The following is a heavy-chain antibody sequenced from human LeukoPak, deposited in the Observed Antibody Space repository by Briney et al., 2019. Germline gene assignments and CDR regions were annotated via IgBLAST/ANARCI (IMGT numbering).Heavy chain of an antibody. CDR2: ISGSGGST. V-gene: IGHV3-23*01. CDR3: AKDHPQGDGYYDY. Sequence: TGGSLRLSCAASGFTFSSYAMSWVRQAPGKGLEWVSAISGSGGSTYYADSVKGRFTISRDNSKNTLYLQMDSLRAEDTALYYCAKDHPQGDGYYDYWGQGTLVTVSS. J-gene: IGHJ4*02. D-gene: IGHD3-22*01. CDR1: GFTFSSYA.